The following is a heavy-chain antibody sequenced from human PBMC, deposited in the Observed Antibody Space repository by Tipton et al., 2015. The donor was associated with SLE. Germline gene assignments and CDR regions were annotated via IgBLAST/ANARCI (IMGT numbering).Heavy chain of an antibody. CDR1: GYTFTGYY. D-gene: IGHD6-13*01. CDR3: ARGSSRGYFDMDV. V-gene: IGHV1-2*06. Sequence: QLVQSGAEVKKPGASVKVSCKASGYTFTGYYIHRLRQAPGQGLEWMGRINPHSGDTNYVQKFQNRVTMTRDTSTSTAYMDLSRLRSDDTAVYYCARGSSRGYFDMDVWGQGTTVTVFS. J-gene: IGHJ6*02. CDR2: INPHSGDT.